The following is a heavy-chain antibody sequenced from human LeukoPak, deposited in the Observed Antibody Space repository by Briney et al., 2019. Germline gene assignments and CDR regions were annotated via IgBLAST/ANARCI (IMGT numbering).Heavy chain of an antibody. D-gene: IGHD4-17*01. V-gene: IGHV3-7*01. CDR1: GFTFSSYS. Sequence: GGPLRLSCAASGFTFSSYSMSWVRQAPGKGLEWVANIKQDGSEKYYVDSVKGRFTISRDNAKKSLYLQMNSLRAEDTAVYYCARGPRLYYGDYGHPTFTIDYWGQGTLVTVSS. CDR3: ARGPRLYYGDYGHPTFTIDY. J-gene: IGHJ4*02. CDR2: IKQDGSEK.